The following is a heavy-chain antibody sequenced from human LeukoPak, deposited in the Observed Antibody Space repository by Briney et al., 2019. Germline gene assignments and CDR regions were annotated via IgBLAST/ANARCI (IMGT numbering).Heavy chain of an antibody. Sequence: ASVKVSCKASGYTFTAYYMHWVRQAPGQGLEWMGWINPNTGGTNYAQNFQGRVTMTGDTSINTASMELSGLRSDDTAVYYCARALCSGGSCYPAPPGIVFWGQGTLVTVSS. CDR2: INPNTGGT. CDR3: ARALCSGGSCYPAPPGIVF. J-gene: IGHJ4*02. V-gene: IGHV1-2*02. CDR1: GYTFTAYY. D-gene: IGHD2-15*01.